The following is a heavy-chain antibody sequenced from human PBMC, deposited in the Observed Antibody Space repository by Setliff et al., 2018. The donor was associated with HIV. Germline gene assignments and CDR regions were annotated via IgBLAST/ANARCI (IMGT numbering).Heavy chain of an antibody. Sequence: PSETLSLTCTVSGGSISNYYWSWIRQSPEKGLEWIGYIHYSGSTNYNPSLKSRVTISLDTSKNQFSLKLSSVTAADTAIYYCARLRDMEWELIGLDYWGGGTLVTVSS. CDR1: GGSISNYY. CDR2: IHYSGST. CDR3: ARLRDMEWELIGLDY. J-gene: IGHJ4*02. V-gene: IGHV4-59*01. D-gene: IGHD1-26*01.